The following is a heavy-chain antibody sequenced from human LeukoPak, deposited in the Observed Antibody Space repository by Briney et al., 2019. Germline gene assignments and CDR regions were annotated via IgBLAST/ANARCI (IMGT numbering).Heavy chain of an antibody. Sequence: KSSETLSLTCTVSGGSISSGGYYWSWIRQHPGKGLEWIGYIYYSGSTYYNPSLKSRVTISVDTSKNQFSLKLSSVTAADTAVYYCARAPNRIAARLYYYYYGMDVWGQGTTVTVSS. D-gene: IGHD6-6*01. J-gene: IGHJ6*02. CDR3: ARAPNRIAARLYYYYYGMDV. CDR2: IYYSGST. CDR1: GGSISSGGYY. V-gene: IGHV4-31*03.